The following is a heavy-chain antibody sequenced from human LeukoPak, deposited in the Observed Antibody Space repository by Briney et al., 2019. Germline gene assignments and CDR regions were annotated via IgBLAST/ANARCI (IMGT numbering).Heavy chain of an antibody. J-gene: IGHJ4*02. CDR2: ITSSSSTM. V-gene: IGHV3-48*04. CDR1: GFTFSSYS. CDR3: ARDNGGFDC. D-gene: IGHD4-23*01. Sequence: GGSLRLSCAASGFTFSSYSMNWVRQAPGKGLEWLSYITSSSSTMYYADSVKGRFTISRDNAKNSLYLQMHSLRAEDTAVYCCARDNGGFDCWGEGTLVTVSS.